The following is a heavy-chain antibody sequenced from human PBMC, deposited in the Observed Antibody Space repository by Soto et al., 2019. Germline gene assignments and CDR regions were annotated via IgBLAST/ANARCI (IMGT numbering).Heavy chain of an antibody. V-gene: IGHV1-2*04. J-gene: IGHJ3*01. CDR1: GYTFTGYY. D-gene: IGHD6-13*01. CDR2: INPNSGGT. Sequence: ASLKVSCKASGYTFTGYYMHWVRQAPGQGLEWMGWINPNSGGTNYAQKFQGWVTMTRDTSISTAYMELSRLRSDDTAVYYCARGPGAAAGDNDAFDLWGQGPMVTVS. CDR3: ARGPGAAAGDNDAFDL.